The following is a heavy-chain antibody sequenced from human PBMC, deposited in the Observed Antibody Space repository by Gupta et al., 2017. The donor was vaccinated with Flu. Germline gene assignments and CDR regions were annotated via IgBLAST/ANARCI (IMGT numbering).Heavy chain of an antibody. J-gene: IGHJ5*02. V-gene: IGHV4-39*01. CDR1: GSSISNGDFY. D-gene: IGHD1-14*01. CDR3: AARRKDLNWFDP. CDR2: IHHSGRT. Sequence: QLQLQESCPGLVTPSETLSLPCTVSGSSISNGDFYWAWIRPPPGKGLECIGGIHHSGRTYYNPSLKSRVTMSVDTPKYQFSLKLSSVTAADTAVYYCAARRKDLNWFDPWGQGTLVTVSS.